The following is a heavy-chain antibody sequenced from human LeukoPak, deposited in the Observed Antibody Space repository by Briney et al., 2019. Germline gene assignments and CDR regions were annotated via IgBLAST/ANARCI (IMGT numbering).Heavy chain of an antibody. J-gene: IGHJ4*02. CDR2: IHPSGSP. CDR1: DASFSGYY. V-gene: IGHV4-34*01. D-gene: IGHD3-10*01. Sequence: SETLSLTCAIDDASFSGYYWSWIRQPPGKGLEWIGEIHPSGSPSYNPSLESRTIISVDASKNQFSLILNSVTAADTALYFCSRGGDASKAGKYWGQGALVTVSS. CDR3: SRGGDASKAGKY.